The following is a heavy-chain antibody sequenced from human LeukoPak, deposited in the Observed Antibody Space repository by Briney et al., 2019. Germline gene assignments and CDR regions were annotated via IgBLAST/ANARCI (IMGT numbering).Heavy chain of an antibody. V-gene: IGHV4-59*08. CDR3: ARAGRTVPADY. D-gene: IGHD4-17*01. Sequence: SETLSLTCTVSGGSISSYYWSWIRQPPGKGLEWIGFIYYSGSTNYNPSLKSRVTISVDTSKNQFSLKLSSVTAADTAVYYCARAGRTVPADYWGQGTLVTVSS. J-gene: IGHJ4*02. CDR1: GGSISSYY. CDR2: IYYSGST.